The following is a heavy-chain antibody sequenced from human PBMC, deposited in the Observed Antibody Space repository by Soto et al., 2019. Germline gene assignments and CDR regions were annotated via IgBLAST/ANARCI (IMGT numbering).Heavy chain of an antibody. CDR2: IKQDGSEK. V-gene: IGHV3-7*01. Sequence: GGSLRLSCAASGFTFSSYWMSWVRQAPGKGLEWVANIKQDGSEKYCVDSVKGRFTISRDNAKNSLYLQMNSLRAEDTAVYYCARDYSSGWYYYYGMDVWGQGTTVTVSS. CDR1: GFTFSSYW. CDR3: ARDYSSGWYYYYGMDV. J-gene: IGHJ6*02. D-gene: IGHD6-19*01.